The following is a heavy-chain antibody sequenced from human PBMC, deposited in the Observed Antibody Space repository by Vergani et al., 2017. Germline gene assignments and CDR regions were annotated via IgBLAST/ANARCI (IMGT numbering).Heavy chain of an antibody. CDR1: GFTFNHYA. Sequence: EVQLLESGGDLVQPGGSLRLSCAASGFTFNHYAMNWVRQAPGKGLEWVANIKQDGSEKYYVDSVKGRFTISRDNAKNSLYLQMNSLRAEDTAVYYCARDRIVVVTAIRSDAFDIWGQGTMVTVSS. CDR2: IKQDGSEK. D-gene: IGHD2-21*02. V-gene: IGHV3-7*01. CDR3: ARDRIVVVTAIRSDAFDI. J-gene: IGHJ3*02.